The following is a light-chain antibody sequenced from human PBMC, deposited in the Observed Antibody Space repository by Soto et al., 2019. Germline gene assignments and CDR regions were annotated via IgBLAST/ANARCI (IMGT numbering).Light chain of an antibody. V-gene: IGKV1-27*01. Sequence: DIQMTQSPSSLSASLGDRVTITCRASQGIGVYLAWFQQRPGRVPNLRIYAASTLQSGAPSRFSGSGSGTGFTLAISSLQPEDVATYYCQKYNSAPLTAGGGTKVEIK. CDR3: QKYNSAPLT. CDR1: QGIGVY. CDR2: AAS. J-gene: IGKJ4*01.